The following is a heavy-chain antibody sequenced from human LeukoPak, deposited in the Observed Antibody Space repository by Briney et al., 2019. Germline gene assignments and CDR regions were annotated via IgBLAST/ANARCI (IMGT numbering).Heavy chain of an antibody. D-gene: IGHD6-19*01. J-gene: IGHJ3*02. CDR1: GFTFSSYA. Sequence: GGSLRLSCAASGFTFSSYAMSWVRQAPGKGLEWVSGISGSGGITYYADSVKGRFTISKDNSKNMLYLQMDSLRAEDTAVYSCAKVSGWYAFDIWGRGTMVTVSS. CDR2: ISGSGGIT. V-gene: IGHV3-23*01. CDR3: AKVSGWYAFDI.